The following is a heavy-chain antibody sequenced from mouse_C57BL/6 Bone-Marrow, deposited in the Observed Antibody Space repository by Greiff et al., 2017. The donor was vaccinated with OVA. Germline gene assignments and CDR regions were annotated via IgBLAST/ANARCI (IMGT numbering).Heavy chain of an antibody. CDR2: IYPGGGYT. V-gene: IGHV1-63*01. J-gene: IGHJ2*01. Sequence: QVQLQQPGAELVRPGTSVKLSCKASGYTFTNYWIGWAKQRPGHGLEWIGDIYPGGGYTNYNEKFKGKATLTVDKSSSTAYMQLSSLTSEDSAIEYCAREAYGSYFDDWGQGTTLTVSS. D-gene: IGHD1-1*01. CDR3: AREAYGSYFDD. CDR1: GYTFTNYW.